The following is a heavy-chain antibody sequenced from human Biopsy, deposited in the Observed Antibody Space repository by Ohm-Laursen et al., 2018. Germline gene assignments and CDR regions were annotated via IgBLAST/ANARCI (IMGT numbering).Heavy chain of an antibody. D-gene: IGHD1-1*01. Sequence: SSVKVSCKVSGYTFTSYDITWVRQASGQGPEWIGWLNPVSGNSNFGQKFRGRVTVTSDTSISTAYMELSSLGSEDTAAYYCARAVRNQLVSEYWGQGTLVTVSS. CDR2: LNPVSGNS. CDR1: GYTFTSYD. J-gene: IGHJ4*02. V-gene: IGHV1-8*01. CDR3: ARAVRNQLVSEY.